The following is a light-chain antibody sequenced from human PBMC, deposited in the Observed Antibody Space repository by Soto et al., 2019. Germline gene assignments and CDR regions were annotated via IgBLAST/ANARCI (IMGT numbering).Light chain of an antibody. CDR1: QSLLYRSNNRNY. CDR2: WAS. Sequence: EIVMTQSPASLTVSLGERATITCKSSQSLLYRSNNRNYLAWYQQRPGQSPKLILYWASTRESGVPARFSGSGSGTDFTLIISSLQAEDVGVYFCQQYGYPPWTFGQGTRW. CDR3: QQYGYPPWT. J-gene: IGKJ1*01. V-gene: IGKV4-1*01.